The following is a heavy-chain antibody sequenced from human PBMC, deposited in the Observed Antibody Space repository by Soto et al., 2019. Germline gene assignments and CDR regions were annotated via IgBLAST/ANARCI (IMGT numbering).Heavy chain of an antibody. CDR1: GFSFSSYA. J-gene: IGHJ4*02. V-gene: IGHV3-23*01. CDR3: AMRSGDYESIFN. D-gene: IGHD3-22*01. CDR2: ISASSGST. Sequence: GGSLRLSCAASGFSFSSYAMSWVRQAPEKGLEWVSSISASSGSTYYADSVEGRFTISRDNSKNTLYLQMSSLRASDTATYFCAMRSGDYESIFNWGPGTLVTVSS.